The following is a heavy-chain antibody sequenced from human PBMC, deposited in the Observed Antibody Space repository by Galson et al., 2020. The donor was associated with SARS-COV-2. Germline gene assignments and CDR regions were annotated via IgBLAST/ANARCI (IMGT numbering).Heavy chain of an antibody. CDR1: GYSVSSYW. V-gene: IGHV5-51*01. D-gene: IGHD1-26*01. J-gene: IGHJ4*01. Sequence: GESLKISCKGSGYSVSSYWSGWGRQRPGEGLEGRGIIYPGDSDTKYSPSFQGQVTISVDKSFSTAYLQWNSLKASDTAMYYCARGGGSEFDYWGHGTLVTVSS. CDR2: IYPGDSDT. CDR3: ARGGGSEFDY.